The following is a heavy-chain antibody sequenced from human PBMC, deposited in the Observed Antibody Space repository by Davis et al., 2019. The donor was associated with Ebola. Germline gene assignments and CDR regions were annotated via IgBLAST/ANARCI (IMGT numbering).Heavy chain of an antibody. D-gene: IGHD3-10*01. CDR3: ARQYFTRGNYLDH. Sequence: SETLSLTCNVSGDSMNGSYWSWIRQPPGQGLEWIGYVYYSGTINYNPSLRSRVTITVDTLNNQFSLKLTSVTAADAATYYCARQYFTRGNYLDHGGQGAMVTGSS. CDR2: VYYSGTI. J-gene: IGHJ4*02. CDR1: GDSMNGSY. V-gene: IGHV4-59*08.